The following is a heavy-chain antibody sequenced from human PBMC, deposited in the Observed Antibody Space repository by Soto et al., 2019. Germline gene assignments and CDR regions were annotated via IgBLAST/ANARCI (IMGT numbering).Heavy chain of an antibody. J-gene: IGHJ3*02. V-gene: IGHV4-59*12. CDR1: GGSISSYY. CDR3: ARGALVPAALSAFDI. Sequence: PSETLSLTCTVSGGSISSYYWSCIRQPPGKGLEWIGYIYYSGSTDYNPSLKSRVTISVDTSKNQFSLKLSSVTAADTAVYYCARGALVPAALSAFDIWGQGTMVTVSS. CDR2: IYYSGST. D-gene: IGHD2-2*01.